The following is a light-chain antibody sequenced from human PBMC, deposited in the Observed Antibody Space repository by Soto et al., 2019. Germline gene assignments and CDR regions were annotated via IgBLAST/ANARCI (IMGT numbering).Light chain of an antibody. Sequence: QSVLTHPPSVSAAPGQKFTISCSGSSFNLGNNYVSWYQQLPGTAPKLLIYDNNKRTSGTPDRVSASKSGTSATLGITGLQTGDEADYYCGTWDSSLSAYVFGTGTKVTVL. CDR3: GTWDSSLSAYV. CDR2: DNN. V-gene: IGLV1-51*01. J-gene: IGLJ1*01. CDR1: SFNLGNNY.